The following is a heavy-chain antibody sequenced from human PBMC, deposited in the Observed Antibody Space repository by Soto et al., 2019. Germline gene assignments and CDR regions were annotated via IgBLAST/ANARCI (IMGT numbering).Heavy chain of an antibody. J-gene: IGHJ4*02. CDR1: GFAFNKFG. CDR3: AKGGEVGGVLGDH. V-gene: IGHV3-30*18. CDR2: ISHDGSYQ. D-gene: IGHD1-26*01. Sequence: QVQLVESGGGVDQPGTSLRLSCEASGFAFNKFGMHWVRQAPGKGLEWVAFISHDGSYQYYADAVQGRLTITRDNSMNTLNMQLNSLRREDTAVYYCAKGGEVGGVLGDHWGQGTLVTVSS.